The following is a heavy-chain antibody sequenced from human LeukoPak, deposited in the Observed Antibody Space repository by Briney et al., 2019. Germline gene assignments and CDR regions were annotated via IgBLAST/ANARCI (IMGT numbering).Heavy chain of an antibody. J-gene: IGHJ4*02. CDR1: GGSFSGYY. CDR3: ARGVRIAVADPHLDY. Sequence: SETLSLTCAVYGGSFSGYYWSWIRQPPGKGLEWIGEINHSGSTNYNPSLKSRVTISVDTSKKQFSLKLSSVTATDTAVYFCARGVRIAVADPHLDYWGQGTLVTVSS. CDR2: INHSGST. V-gene: IGHV4-34*01. D-gene: IGHD6-19*01.